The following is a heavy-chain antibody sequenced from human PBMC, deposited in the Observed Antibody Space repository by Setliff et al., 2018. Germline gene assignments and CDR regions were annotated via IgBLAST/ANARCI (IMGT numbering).Heavy chain of an antibody. J-gene: IGHJ4*02. V-gene: IGHV4-34*01. Sequence: SETLSLTCAVYGGSFSDSHWSWIRQPPGKGLEWIGEIDQGGSTNYNPSLKSRVTISLDTSKNQFSLKMRSVTAADTAVYYCASGGAGFFTSGRWGQGTLVTVSS. CDR1: GGSFSDSH. CDR2: IDQGGST. CDR3: ASGGAGFFTSGR. D-gene: IGHD3-3*01.